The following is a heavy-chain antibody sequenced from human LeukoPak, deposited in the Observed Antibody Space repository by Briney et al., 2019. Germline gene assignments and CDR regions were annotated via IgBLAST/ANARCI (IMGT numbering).Heavy chain of an antibody. D-gene: IGHD3-16*02. V-gene: IGHV4-4*07. CDR1: GGSISSYY. CDR3: ARDLSSWGLNWFDP. J-gene: IGHJ5*02. CDR2: IYTSGST. Sequence: SETLSLTCTVSGGSISSYYWSWIRQPAGKGLEWIGRIYTSGSTNYNPSLKSRVTMSVDTSKNQFSLKLSSVTAADTAVYYCARDLSSWGLNWFDPWGQGTLVTVSS.